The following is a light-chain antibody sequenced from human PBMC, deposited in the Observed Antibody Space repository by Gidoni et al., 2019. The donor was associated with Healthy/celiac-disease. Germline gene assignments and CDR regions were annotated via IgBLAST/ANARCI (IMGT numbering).Light chain of an antibody. CDR1: KLGDKY. CDR3: QAWDSSTAV. J-gene: IGLJ2*01. CDR2: QDS. V-gene: IGLV3-1*01. Sequence: SYELTQPPSVSVSPGQTASITCSGDKLGDKYACWYQHKPGQTPVMVIYQDSKRPSGIPERFPGSNSGNTATLTISGTQAMDEADYYCQAWDSSTAVFGGGTKLTVL.